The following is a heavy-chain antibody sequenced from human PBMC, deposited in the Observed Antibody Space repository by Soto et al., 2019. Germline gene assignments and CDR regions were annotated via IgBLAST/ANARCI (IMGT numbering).Heavy chain of an antibody. CDR3: AKGRQWELPIDY. CDR1: GFTFSSYA. Sequence: PGGSLRLSCAASGFTFSSYAMSWVRQAPGKGLEWVSVISGSGGKTYYADSAKGRFTISRDNSKNTLYLQMNSLRAEDTAVYSCAKGRQWELPIDYWGQGTLVTVSS. CDR2: ISGSGGKT. D-gene: IGHD1-26*01. V-gene: IGHV3-23*01. J-gene: IGHJ4*02.